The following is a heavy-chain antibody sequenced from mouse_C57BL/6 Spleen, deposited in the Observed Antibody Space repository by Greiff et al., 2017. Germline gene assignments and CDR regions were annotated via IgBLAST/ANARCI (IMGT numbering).Heavy chain of an antibody. Sequence: EVKLVESEGGLVQPGSSMKLSCTASGFTFSDYYMAWVRQVPEKGLEWVANINYDGSSTYYLDSLKSRFIISRDNAKNILYLQMSSLKSEDTATYYCARVHYSNSIDYWGQGTTLTVSS. J-gene: IGHJ2*01. CDR1: GFTFSDYY. CDR2: INYDGSST. V-gene: IGHV5-16*01. D-gene: IGHD2-5*01. CDR3: ARVHYSNSIDY.